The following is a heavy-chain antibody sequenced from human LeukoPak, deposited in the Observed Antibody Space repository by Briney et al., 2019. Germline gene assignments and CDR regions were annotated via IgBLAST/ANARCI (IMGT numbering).Heavy chain of an antibody. CDR1: GFSFSNYW. Sequence: GGSLRLSCAASGFSFSNYWMSWVRQAPGKGLEWVANINKDGSDKNYVDSVKGRFTISRDNAKKSLYLQMNSLRADDTAVYYCAREAEVAIAGVFDPWGQGTLVTVSS. D-gene: IGHD2-15*01. CDR2: INKDGSDK. V-gene: IGHV3-7*04. J-gene: IGHJ5*02. CDR3: AREAEVAIAGVFDP.